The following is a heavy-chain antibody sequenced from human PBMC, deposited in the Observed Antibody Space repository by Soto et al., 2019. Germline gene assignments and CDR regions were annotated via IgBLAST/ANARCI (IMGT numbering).Heavy chain of an antibody. D-gene: IGHD3-10*01. Sequence: PSETLSLSCSVSDYSISSSCYWGWIRQPPGKGLEWIGSIYHSGSSYYNPSLKSRVTISVDTSKNQFSLKVSSVTAADTAVYYCATTGIFGSGTYYGMDVWGQGTTVTVSS. J-gene: IGHJ6*02. V-gene: IGHV4-38-2*02. CDR2: IYHSGSS. CDR3: ATTGIFGSGTYYGMDV. CDR1: DYSISSSCY.